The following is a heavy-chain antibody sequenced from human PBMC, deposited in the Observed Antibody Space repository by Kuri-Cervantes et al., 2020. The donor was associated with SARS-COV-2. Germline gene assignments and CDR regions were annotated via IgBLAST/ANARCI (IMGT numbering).Heavy chain of an antibody. CDR3: ARFGSQEDGYNSGNY. CDR2: IIPIFGTA. CDR1: GGTFSSYA. J-gene: IGHJ4*02. V-gene: IGHV1-69*06. D-gene: IGHD5-24*01. Sequence: SVKVSCKASGGTFSSYAISWVRQAPGQGLEWMGGIIPIFGTANYAQKFQGRVTITVDKSTSTAYMELSSLRSEDTAVYYCARFGSQEDGYNSGNYWGQGTLVTVSS.